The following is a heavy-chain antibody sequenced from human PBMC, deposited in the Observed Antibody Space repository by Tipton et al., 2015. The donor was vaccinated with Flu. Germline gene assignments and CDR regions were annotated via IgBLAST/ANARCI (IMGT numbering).Heavy chain of an antibody. J-gene: IGHJ6*03. CDR1: GGSFSGYY. CDR3: ASTQRGMDV. V-gene: IGHV4-34*01. CDR2: INHSGST. Sequence: TLSLTCAVYGGSFSGYYWSWIRQPPGKGLEWIGEINHSGSTNYNPSLKSRVTVSVDTSKNQFSLKLSSVTAADTAVYYCASTQRGMDVWGKGTTVTVSS.